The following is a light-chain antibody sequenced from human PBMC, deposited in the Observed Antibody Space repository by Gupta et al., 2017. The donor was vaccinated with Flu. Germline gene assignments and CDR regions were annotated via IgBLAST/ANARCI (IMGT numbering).Light chain of an antibody. CDR3: QQFNNWPPYS. CDR1: QSVSSN. V-gene: IGKV3-15*01. Sequence: EIVMTQSPATLSVSPGERATLSCRASQSVSSNLAWYQQKPGQAPRLLIYGASTRDTGIPGRFSGSGSETEFTLTISSLQSEDFAVYYCQQFNNWPPYSFGQGTKVEIK. J-gene: IGKJ2*03. CDR2: GAS.